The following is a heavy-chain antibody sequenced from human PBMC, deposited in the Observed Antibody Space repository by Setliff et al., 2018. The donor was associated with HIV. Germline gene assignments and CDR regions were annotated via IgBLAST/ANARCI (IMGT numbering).Heavy chain of an antibody. Sequence: SETLSLTCIVSGSSMTGRYIWGWFRQPPGKGLQWIGNIFHSGTTRYNVSLESRLTLSVDTSRNQFSLRLTSATAADTAVYFCARDPYCSGDGCFRYYQHWGRGTLVTVSS. V-gene: IGHV4-38-2*02. CDR1: GSSMTGRYI. D-gene: IGHD2-15*01. J-gene: IGHJ1*01. CDR3: ARDPYCSGDGCFRYYQH. CDR2: IFHSGTT.